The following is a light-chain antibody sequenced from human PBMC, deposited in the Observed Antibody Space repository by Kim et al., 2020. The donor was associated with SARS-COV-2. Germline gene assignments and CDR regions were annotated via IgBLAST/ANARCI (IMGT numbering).Light chain of an antibody. CDR1: NIGSKS. Sequence: APGKTARITCEGNNIGSKSVHWYQQKPGQAPVLVIYYDSDRPSGIPERFSGSNSGNTASLTISRVEAGDEADYYCQVWDSSSDHRVFGGGTKLTVL. CDR3: QVWDSSSDHRV. J-gene: IGLJ3*02. CDR2: YDS. V-gene: IGLV3-21*04.